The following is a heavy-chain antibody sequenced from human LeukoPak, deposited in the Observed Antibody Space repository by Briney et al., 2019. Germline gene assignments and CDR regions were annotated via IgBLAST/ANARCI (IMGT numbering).Heavy chain of an antibody. Sequence: PSETLSLTCTVSGGSVSSGGYYWNWIRQPPGKGLECLGYMYYDGTSNYNPSLKSRVTISIDSSKNQFSLRLSSVTAADTAVYYCARYSYKYFDYWGQGTLVTVSS. D-gene: IGHD5-18*01. CDR3: ARYSYKYFDY. CDR1: GGSVSSGGYY. J-gene: IGHJ4*02. V-gene: IGHV4-61*08. CDR2: MYYDGTS.